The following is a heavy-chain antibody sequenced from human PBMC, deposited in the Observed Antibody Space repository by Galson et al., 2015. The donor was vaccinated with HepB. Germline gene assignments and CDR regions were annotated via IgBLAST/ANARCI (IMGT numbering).Heavy chain of an antibody. J-gene: IGHJ6*02. CDR3: ARALWDKGRYFDWPLPPNYYYYGMDV. Sequence: SLRLSCAASGFTFSSYAMHWVRQAPGKGLEWVAVISYDGSNKYYADSVKGRFTISRDNSKNTLYLQMNSLRAEDTAVYYCARALWDKGRYFDWPLPPNYYYYGMDVWGQGTTVTVSS. D-gene: IGHD3-9*01. V-gene: IGHV3-30-3*01. CDR1: GFTFSSYA. CDR2: ISYDGSNK.